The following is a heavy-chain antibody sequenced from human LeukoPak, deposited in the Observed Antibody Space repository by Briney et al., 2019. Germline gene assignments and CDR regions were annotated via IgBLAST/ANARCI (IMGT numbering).Heavy chain of an antibody. D-gene: IGHD3-22*01. Sequence: GGSLRLSYAASGFIVSGDFMSWVRQAPGKGLEWVSVIYSDGSTYYADSVKGRFTISRDNSKNTLYLQMNSLRAEDTAVYYCAYYDSSGYYSRFDYWGQGTLVTVSS. CDR1: GFIVSGDF. CDR2: IYSDGST. CDR3: AYYDSSGYYSRFDY. V-gene: IGHV3-53*01. J-gene: IGHJ4*02.